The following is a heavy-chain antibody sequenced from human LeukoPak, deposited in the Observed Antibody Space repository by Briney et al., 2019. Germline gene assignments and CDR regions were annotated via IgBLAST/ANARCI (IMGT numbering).Heavy chain of an antibody. CDR1: GGSISSSNYY. J-gene: IGHJ3*02. Sequence: PSETLSLTCTVSGGSISSSNYYWGWIRQPPGKGLEWIGSIYYSGSTYYNPSLKSRVTISVDTSKNQFSLKLSSVTAADTAVYYCARGDEMATITEAFDIWGQGTMVTVSS. CDR3: ARGDEMATITEAFDI. D-gene: IGHD5-24*01. CDR2: IYYSGST. V-gene: IGHV4-39*07.